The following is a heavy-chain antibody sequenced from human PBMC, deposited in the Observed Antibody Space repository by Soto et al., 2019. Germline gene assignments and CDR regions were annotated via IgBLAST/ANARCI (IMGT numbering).Heavy chain of an antibody. J-gene: IGHJ6*02. CDR2: ISSGSDTI. V-gene: IGHV3-48*01. D-gene: IGHD2-21*01. Sequence: PGGSLRLSCVASGFTLSSYSMNWVRQAPGKGLEWISYISSGSDTIYYADSVKGRFTVSRDNAKNSLYLQMNSLRAEDTAVYYCARRGEGVIFYYGLDVWGQGTPVTVSS. CDR3: ARRGEGVIFYYGLDV. CDR1: GFTLSSYS.